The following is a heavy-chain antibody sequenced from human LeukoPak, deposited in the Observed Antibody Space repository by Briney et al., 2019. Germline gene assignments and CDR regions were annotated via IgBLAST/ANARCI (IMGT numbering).Heavy chain of an antibody. D-gene: IGHD2-2*02. CDR2: ISYDGSNK. J-gene: IGHJ6*02. CDR3: ARDRGRYCSSTSCYTTGIYYYYGMDV. CDR1: GFTFSSYA. V-gene: IGHV3-30-3*01. Sequence: GGSLRLSCAASGFTFSSYAMHWVRQAPGKGLEWVAVISYDGSNKYYEDSVKGRFTISKDNSKNTLYLQMNSLRAEDTAVYYCARDRGRYCSSTSCYTTGIYYYYGMDVWGQGTTVTVSS.